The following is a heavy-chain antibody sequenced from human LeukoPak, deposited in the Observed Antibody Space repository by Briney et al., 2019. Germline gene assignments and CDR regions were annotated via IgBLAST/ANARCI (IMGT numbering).Heavy chain of an antibody. D-gene: IGHD6-19*01. J-gene: IGHJ6*02. CDR1: GFTFNSYS. V-gene: IGHV3-48*04. Sequence: PGGSLRLSCTASGFTFNSYSLNWVRQAPGPGLEWGSFISASSSVRYYADSVKGRFTISRDNAKNSLYLQMSSLRAEDTAVYYCARDYSSGWYGTHYYGMDVWGQGTTVTVSS. CDR3: ARDYSSGWYGTHYYGMDV. CDR2: ISASSSVR.